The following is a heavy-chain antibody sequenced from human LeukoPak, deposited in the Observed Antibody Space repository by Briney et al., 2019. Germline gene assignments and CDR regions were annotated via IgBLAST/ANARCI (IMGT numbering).Heavy chain of an antibody. J-gene: IGHJ6*02. Sequence: PGGSLRLSCAVSGFTFSTFGMNWVRQAPGKGPEWVSSISSSGSSISYADSVKGRFSISRDNAKTSLYLQMDSLRAEDTAGYYCARRQYCTGRNCYTNAMDVWGQGTTVTVSS. CDR2: ISSSGSSI. V-gene: IGHV3-21*01. CDR3: ARRQYCTGRNCYTNAMDV. CDR1: GFTFSTFG. D-gene: IGHD2-15*01.